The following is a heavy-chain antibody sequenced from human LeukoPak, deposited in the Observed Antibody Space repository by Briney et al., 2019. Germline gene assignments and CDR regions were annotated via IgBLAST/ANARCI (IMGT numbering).Heavy chain of an antibody. Sequence: ASVKVSCKASGYTFTGHYMHWVRQAPGQGLEWMGWINPNSGGTNYAQKFQGRVTMTRDTSISTAYMELSRLRSDDTAVYYCARDLNGYSGYDVGGNWFDPWGQGTLVTVSS. J-gene: IGHJ5*02. D-gene: IGHD5-12*01. V-gene: IGHV1-2*02. CDR1: GYTFTGHY. CDR3: ARDLNGYSGYDVGGNWFDP. CDR2: INPNSGGT.